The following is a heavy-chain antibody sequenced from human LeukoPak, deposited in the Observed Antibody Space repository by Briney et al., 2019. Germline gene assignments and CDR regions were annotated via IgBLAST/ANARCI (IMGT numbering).Heavy chain of an antibody. CDR2: ISSSGSTI. CDR1: GFTFSSYE. D-gene: IGHD3-3*01. CDR3: ARDGLPSGYYSTFDY. V-gene: IGHV3-48*03. Sequence: GGSLRLSCAASGFTFSSYEMNWVRQAPGKGLEWVSYISSSGSTIYYADSVKGRFTISRDNAKNSLYLQMNSLRAEDTAVYYCARDGLPSGYYSTFDYWGQGTLVTVSS. J-gene: IGHJ4*02.